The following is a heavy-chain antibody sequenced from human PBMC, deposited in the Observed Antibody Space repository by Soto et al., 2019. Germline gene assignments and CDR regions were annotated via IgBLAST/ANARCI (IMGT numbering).Heavy chain of an antibody. Sequence: GGSLRLSCAASGFTFSSYWISWVRQAPGKGLEWVANIKQDGSEKYYVDSVKGRFTISRDNAKNSLYLQMNSLRAEDTAVYYCARDIGPGYYYMDVWGKGTTVTVSS. D-gene: IGHD2-15*01. CDR1: GFTFSSYW. J-gene: IGHJ6*03. CDR3: ARDIGPGYYYMDV. V-gene: IGHV3-7*01. CDR2: IKQDGSEK.